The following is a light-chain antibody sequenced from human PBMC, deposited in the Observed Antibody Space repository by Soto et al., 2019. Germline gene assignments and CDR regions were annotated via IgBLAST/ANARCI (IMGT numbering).Light chain of an antibody. J-gene: IGKJ3*01. CDR1: QSVSSY. Sequence: EIVLTQSPATLCLSPGERATLSCRASQSVSSYLAWYQQKPGQAPRLLIYDASNRATGIPARFSGSGSGTDFTLTISSLEPEDFAVYYCQQRSNWPPFTFGPGTKVVS. CDR2: DAS. V-gene: IGKV3-11*01. CDR3: QQRSNWPPFT.